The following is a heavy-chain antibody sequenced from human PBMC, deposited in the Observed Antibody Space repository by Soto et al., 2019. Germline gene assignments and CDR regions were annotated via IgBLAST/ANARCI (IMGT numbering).Heavy chain of an antibody. V-gene: IGHV1-18*01. D-gene: IGHD6-19*01. J-gene: IGHJ4*02. CDR3: ARVNPGIAVAGSNY. CDR1: GYTFTSYG. CDR2: ISAYNGNT. Sequence: GASVKVSCKASGYTFTSYGISWVRQAPGQGREWMGWISAYNGNTNYAQKLQGRVTMTTDTSTSTAYMELRSLRSDDTAVYYCARVNPGIAVAGSNYWGQGTLVTVSS.